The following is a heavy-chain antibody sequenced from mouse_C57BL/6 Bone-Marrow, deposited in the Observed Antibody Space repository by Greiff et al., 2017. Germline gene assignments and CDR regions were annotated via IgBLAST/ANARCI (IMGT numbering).Heavy chain of an antibody. J-gene: IGHJ1*03. CDR1: GYTFTSYT. Sequence: VQRVESGAELARPGASVKMSCKASGYTFTSYTMHWVKQRPGQGLEWIGYINPSSGYTKYNQKFKDKATLTADKSSSTAYMQLSSLTSEDSAVXYCARWTTVVGHWYFDVWGTGTTVTVSS. CDR2: INPSSGYT. D-gene: IGHD1-1*01. CDR3: ARWTTVVGHWYFDV. V-gene: IGHV1-4*01.